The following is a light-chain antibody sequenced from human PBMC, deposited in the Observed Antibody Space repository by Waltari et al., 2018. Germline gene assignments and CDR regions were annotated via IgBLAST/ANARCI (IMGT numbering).Light chain of an antibody. Sequence: DIQMTQSPSYLSASVGDRVTITCRASQSISSYLNWYQQKPGKAPKLLIYAASSLQSGVPSRFSGSGSGTDFTLTISSLQPEDFATYYCQQSYSTPGTFGQGTKVEIK. CDR3: QQSYSTPGT. CDR1: QSISSY. CDR2: AAS. J-gene: IGKJ1*01. V-gene: IGKV1-39*01.